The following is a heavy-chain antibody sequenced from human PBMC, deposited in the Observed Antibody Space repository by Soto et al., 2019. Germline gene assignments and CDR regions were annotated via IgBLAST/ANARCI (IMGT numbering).Heavy chain of an antibody. CDR2: ISGSGGST. D-gene: IGHD3-9*01. V-gene: IGHV3-23*01. J-gene: IGHJ4*02. Sequence: GGSLRLSCAASGFTFSSYAMSWVRQAPGKGLEWVSAISGSGGSTYYADSVKGRFTISRDNSKNTLYLQMNSLRAEDTAVYYCAKDGGAKDDILTGYYLHLDYWGQGTLVTVSS. CDR1: GFTFSSYA. CDR3: AKDGGAKDDILTGYYLHLDY.